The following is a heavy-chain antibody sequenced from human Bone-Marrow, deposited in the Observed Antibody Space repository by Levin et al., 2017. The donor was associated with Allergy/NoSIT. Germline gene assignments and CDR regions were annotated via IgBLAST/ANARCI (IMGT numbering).Heavy chain of an antibody. D-gene: IGHD3-10*01. J-gene: IGHJ4*02. CDR1: GFTFSSYW. CDR3: ASVRYLSAHPRY. Sequence: GESLKISCTASGFTFSSYWMHWVRQTPGKGLVWVSRINGDGSSTTYADSVKGRFAISRDNAKDTLYLQMNRLRAEDKAVYYCASVRYLSAHPRYWGPGALVTVSS. CDR2: INGDGSST. V-gene: IGHV3-74*01.